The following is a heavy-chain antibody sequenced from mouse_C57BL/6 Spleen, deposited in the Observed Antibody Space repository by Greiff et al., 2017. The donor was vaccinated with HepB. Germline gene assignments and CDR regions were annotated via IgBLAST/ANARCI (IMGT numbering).Heavy chain of an antibody. D-gene: IGHD1-1*01. J-gene: IGHJ1*03. CDR1: GYTFTSYW. CDR2: IYPGSGST. CDR3: ARGRIYDYGSSPGWYFDV. V-gene: IGHV1-55*01. Sequence: VQLQQPGAELVKPGASVKMSCKASGYTFTSYWITWVKQRPGQGLEWIGDIYPGSGSTNYNEKFKSKATLTVDTSSSTAYMQLSSLTSEDSAVYYCARGRIYDYGSSPGWYFDVWGTGTTVTVSS.